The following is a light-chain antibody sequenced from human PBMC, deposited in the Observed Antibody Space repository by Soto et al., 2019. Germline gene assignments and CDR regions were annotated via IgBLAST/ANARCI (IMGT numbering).Light chain of an antibody. Sequence: EIVLTQSPGTLSLSPGERATLSCRASQTVSGSYLVWYQQKPGQAPRLLIYGASSRATGIPDRFSGSGSGTDFTLTISRLEPEDFAVYYCQQYVTSPWTLGQGTKVEIK. V-gene: IGKV3-20*01. J-gene: IGKJ1*01. CDR3: QQYVTSPWT. CDR2: GAS. CDR1: QTVSGSY.